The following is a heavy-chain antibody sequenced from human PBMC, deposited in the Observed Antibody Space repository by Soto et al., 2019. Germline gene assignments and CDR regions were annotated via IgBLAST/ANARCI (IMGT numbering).Heavy chain of an antibody. CDR1: GFTFSTYA. CDR3: AKHVCSGGGCDYFDY. D-gene: IGHD2-15*01. V-gene: IGHV3-23*01. J-gene: IGHJ4*02. CDR2: ITSSGDNT. Sequence: EVQLLESGGGLARPGGSLRLSCAASGFTFSTYAMTWVRQAPGTGLEWLSAITSSGDNTYYADSVKVRFTISRDNSKNTPYLQMHSLRAEDTSLYYCAKHVCSGGGCDYFDYWGLGTLVTVSS.